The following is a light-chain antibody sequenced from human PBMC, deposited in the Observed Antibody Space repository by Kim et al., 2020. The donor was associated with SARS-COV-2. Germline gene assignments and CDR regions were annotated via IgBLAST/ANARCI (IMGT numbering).Light chain of an antibody. J-gene: IGLJ2*01. CDR1: KLGDKY. CDR2: QDS. Sequence: SYELTQPPSVSVSPGQTASITCSGDKLGDKYACWYQQMPGQSPVLVIYQDSKRPSGIPERFSGSNSGNTATLTISGTQAMDEADYYCQAWDSSTAHVVFG. V-gene: IGLV3-1*01. CDR3: QAWDSSTAHVV.